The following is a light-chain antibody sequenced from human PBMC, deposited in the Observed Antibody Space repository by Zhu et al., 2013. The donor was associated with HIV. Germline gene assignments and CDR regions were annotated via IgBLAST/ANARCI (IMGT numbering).Light chain of an antibody. CDR1: QDIDKY. Sequence: DVQMTQSPSSLSASVGDRVTITCQASQDIDKYLNWYQQRPGKAPKLLIYRASGLQSGVPSRFSGSGSGTDFTLTISSLQPDDFATYYCQQYNSYSWTFGQGTKVEIK. CDR3: QQYNSYSWT. CDR2: RAS. V-gene: IGKV1-5*03. J-gene: IGKJ1*01.